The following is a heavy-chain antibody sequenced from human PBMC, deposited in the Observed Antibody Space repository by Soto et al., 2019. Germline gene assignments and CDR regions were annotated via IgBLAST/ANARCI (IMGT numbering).Heavy chain of an antibody. J-gene: IGHJ3*02. Sequence: QVQLVQSGAEVKKPGSSVKVSCKASGGTFSSYAISWVRQAPGQGLEWMGGIIPIFGTANYAQKFQGRVTITAAESTSTAYMELSSLRSEDTAVYYCASIPMVDDFWSGLTRTEDAFDIWGQVTMVTVSS. D-gene: IGHD3-3*01. CDR1: GGTFSSYA. CDR3: ASIPMVDDFWSGLTRTEDAFDI. CDR2: IIPIFGTA. V-gene: IGHV1-69*01.